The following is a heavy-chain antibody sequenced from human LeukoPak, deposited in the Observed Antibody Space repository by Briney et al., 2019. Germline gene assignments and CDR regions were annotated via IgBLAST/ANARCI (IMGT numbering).Heavy chain of an antibody. V-gene: IGHV3-23*01. CDR1: GFTFSSYA. CDR3: AKVSLSRDWNFDL. Sequence: PGGSLRLSCAASGFTFSSYAMNWVRQAPGMGLEWVSAITGGGLTTYYADSVRGRFTISRDNSKNTLYLQMNSLRAEDTAVYYCAKVSLSRDWNFDLWGRGTLVTVSS. CDR2: ITGGGLTT. J-gene: IGHJ2*01.